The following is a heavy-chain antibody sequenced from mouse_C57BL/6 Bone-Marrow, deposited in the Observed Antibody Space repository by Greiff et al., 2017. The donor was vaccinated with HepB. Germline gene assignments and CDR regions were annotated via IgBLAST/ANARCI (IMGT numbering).Heavy chain of an antibody. CDR3: ARETVVAMDY. D-gene: IGHD1-1*01. Sequence: QVQLQQSGAELVKPGASVKLSCKASGYTFTSYWMHWVKQRPGQGLEWIGMIHPNSGSTNYNEKFKSKATLTVDKSSSTAYMQLSSLTSEDSAVYYCARETVVAMDYWGQGTSVTVSS. CDR2: IHPNSGST. J-gene: IGHJ4*01. CDR1: GYTFTSYW. V-gene: IGHV1-64*01.